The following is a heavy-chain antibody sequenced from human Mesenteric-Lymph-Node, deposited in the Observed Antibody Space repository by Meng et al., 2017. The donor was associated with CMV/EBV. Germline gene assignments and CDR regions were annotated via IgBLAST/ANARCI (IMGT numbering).Heavy chain of an antibody. V-gene: IGHV3-21*01. CDR3: ASAENWNYSNYYYYYGMDV. CDR1: GFTFSSYS. J-gene: IGHJ6*02. Sequence: GESLKISCAASGFTFSSYSMNWVRQAPGKGLEWVSSISSSSSYIYYADSVKGRFTISRDNSKNTLYLQMNSLRAEDTAVYYCASAENWNYSNYYYYYGMDVWGQGTTVTVSS. CDR2: ISSSSSYI. D-gene: IGHD1-7*01.